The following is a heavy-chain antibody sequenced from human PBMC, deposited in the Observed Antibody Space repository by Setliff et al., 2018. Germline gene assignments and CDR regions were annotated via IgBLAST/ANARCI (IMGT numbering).Heavy chain of an antibody. CDR1: GYLLTSYG. D-gene: IGHD3-10*01. Sequence: ASVKVSCKTSGYLLTSYGLTWVRQAPGQGLDWLGWISPYNGHTNYAQNLQGRVTMTRDTSISTGYMELSRLRSDDTAVYYCARDLNRWFGEFAFDIWGQGTMVTVSS. CDR2: ISPYNGHT. CDR3: ARDLNRWFGEFAFDI. V-gene: IGHV1-18*01. J-gene: IGHJ3*02.